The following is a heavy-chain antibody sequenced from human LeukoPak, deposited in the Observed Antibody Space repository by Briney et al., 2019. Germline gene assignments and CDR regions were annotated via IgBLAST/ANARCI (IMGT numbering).Heavy chain of an antibody. V-gene: IGHV3-30*02. CDR3: AKDLGEDIVVVLWFGDVGFDY. Sequence: PGGSLRLSCAASGFTFSSYGMHWVRQAPGKGLEWVAVIWYDGSNKYYADSVKGRFTISRDNSKNTLYLQMNSLRAEDTAVYYCAKDLGEDIVVVLWFGDVGFDYWGQGTLVTVSS. D-gene: IGHD2-2*01. CDR1: GFTFSSYG. J-gene: IGHJ4*02. CDR2: IWYDGSNK.